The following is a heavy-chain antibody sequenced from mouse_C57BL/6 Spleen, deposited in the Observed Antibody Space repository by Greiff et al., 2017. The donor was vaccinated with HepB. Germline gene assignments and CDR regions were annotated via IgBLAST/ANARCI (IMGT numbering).Heavy chain of an antibody. CDR1: GYTFTSYW. CDR2: IYPGSGST. CDR3: ARRYFDV. Sequence: QVQLQQSGAELVKPGASVKMSCKASGYTFTSYWITWVKQRPGQGLEWIGDIYPGSGSTNYNEKFTSKATLTVDTSSSTSYMQLRSLTSEDSAVYYCARRYFDVWGTGTTVTVSS. J-gene: IGHJ1*03. V-gene: IGHV1-55*01.